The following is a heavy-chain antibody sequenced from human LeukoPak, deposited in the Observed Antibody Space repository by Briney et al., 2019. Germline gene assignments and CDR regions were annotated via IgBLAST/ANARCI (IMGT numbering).Heavy chain of an antibody. V-gene: IGHV1-69*04. Sequence: SVKVSCKASGGTFSSYAISWVRQAPGQGLEWMGRIIPILGIANYAQKFQGRVTITADKSTSTAYVELSSLRSEDTAVYYCANYDSSGYYSYAGDYWGQGTLVTVSS. CDR2: IIPILGIA. J-gene: IGHJ4*02. CDR3: ANYDSSGYYSYAGDY. D-gene: IGHD3-22*01. CDR1: GGTFSSYA.